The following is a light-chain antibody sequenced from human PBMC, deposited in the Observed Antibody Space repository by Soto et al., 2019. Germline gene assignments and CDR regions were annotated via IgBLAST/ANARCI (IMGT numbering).Light chain of an antibody. CDR3: QQYGSSPIT. J-gene: IGKJ5*01. CDR2: GAY. Sequence: EIVMTQSPGTLSLSPGERATLSCRASQSVSSRLAWYQQKPGQAPRLLISGAYSRATGIQDRFSGSGSGTDFTLTIRRLEPEDFAVYYCQQYGSSPITFGQGTRLEIK. CDR1: QSVSSR. V-gene: IGKV3-20*01.